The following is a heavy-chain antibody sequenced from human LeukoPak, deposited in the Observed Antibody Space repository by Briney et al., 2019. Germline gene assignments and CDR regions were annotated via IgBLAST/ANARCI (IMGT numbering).Heavy chain of an antibody. CDR1: GFTFSSYS. CDR2: ISSSSSYI. Sequence: GGSLRLSRAASGFTFSSYSMNWVRQAPGKGLEWVSSISSSSSYIYYADSVKGRFTISRDNAKNSLYLQMNSLRAEDTAVYYCATAFYTGHYYYYGMDVWGQGTTVTVSS. D-gene: IGHD3/OR15-3a*01. J-gene: IGHJ6*02. V-gene: IGHV3-21*01. CDR3: ATAFYTGHYYYYGMDV.